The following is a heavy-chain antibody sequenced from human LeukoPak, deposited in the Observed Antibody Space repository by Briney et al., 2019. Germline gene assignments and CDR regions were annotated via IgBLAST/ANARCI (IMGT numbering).Heavy chain of an antibody. CDR1: GGSIASPNHY. Sequence: PSETLSLTCTVSGGSIASPNHYWGWIRQPPGKGLEWSGSMYYSGSTYYNPSLKSRVTISVDTSKNQFSLKLSSVTAADTAVYYCASQARIAAVLNYFDPWGQGTLVTVSS. V-gene: IGHV4-39*07. CDR3: ASQARIAAVLNYFDP. J-gene: IGHJ5*02. D-gene: IGHD6-13*01. CDR2: MYYSGST.